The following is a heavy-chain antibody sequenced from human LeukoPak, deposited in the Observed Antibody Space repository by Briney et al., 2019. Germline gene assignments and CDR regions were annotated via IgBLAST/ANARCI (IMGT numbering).Heavy chain of an antibody. D-gene: IGHD1-7*01. Sequence: GASVKVSCKASGYTFTSYGISWVRQAPGQGLEWMGWISAYNGNTNYAQKLQGRVTMTTDTSTSTAYMELRSLRSDDTAVYYCASRIVRPNWNLGGAMDVWGKGTTVTVSS. CDR3: ASRIVRPNWNLGGAMDV. V-gene: IGHV1-18*01. J-gene: IGHJ6*03. CDR1: GYTFTSYG. CDR2: ISAYNGNT.